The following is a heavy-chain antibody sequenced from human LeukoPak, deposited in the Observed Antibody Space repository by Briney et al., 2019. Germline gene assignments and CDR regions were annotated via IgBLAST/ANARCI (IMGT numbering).Heavy chain of an antibody. CDR1: GGSISSYY. CDR2: IYYSGST. J-gene: IGHJ1*01. D-gene: IGHD2-2*01. Sequence: PSETLSLTCTVSGGSISSYYWSWIRQPPGKGLEWIGYIYYSGSTNYNPSLKSRVTTSVDTSKNQFSLKLSSVTAADTAVYYCASVPESGYCSSTSCYEGSEYFQHWGQGTLVTVSS. V-gene: IGHV4-59*01. CDR3: ASVPESGYCSSTSCYEGSEYFQH.